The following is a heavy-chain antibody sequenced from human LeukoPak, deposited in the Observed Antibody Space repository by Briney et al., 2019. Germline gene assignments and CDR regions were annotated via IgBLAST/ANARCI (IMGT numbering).Heavy chain of an antibody. Sequence: GGSLRLSCAASEFTLSSFGMNWVRQAPGKGLEWVSYIGTTTSTVYYADSVKGRFTISRDNAKNSLYLQMNSLRAEDTAVYYCARDSGAADIDYWGQGTLVTVSS. CDR1: EFTLSSFG. J-gene: IGHJ4*02. CDR3: ARDSGAADIDY. V-gene: IGHV3-48*04. D-gene: IGHD6-13*01. CDR2: IGTTTSTV.